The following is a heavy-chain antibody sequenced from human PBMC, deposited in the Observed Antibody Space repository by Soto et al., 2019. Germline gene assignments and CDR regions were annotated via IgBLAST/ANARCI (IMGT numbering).Heavy chain of an antibody. D-gene: IGHD2-15*01. CDR1: GYTFTGYY. Sequence: GAAVKVSCKSSGYTFTGYYMHWVRQAPGQGLEWMGWINPNSGGTNYAQKFQGRVTMTRDTSISTAYMGLSRLRSDDTAVYYCARAPYCSGGSCYFDYWVQGTLVTVSS. J-gene: IGHJ4*02. CDR3: ARAPYCSGGSCYFDY. V-gene: IGHV1-2*02. CDR2: INPNSGGT.